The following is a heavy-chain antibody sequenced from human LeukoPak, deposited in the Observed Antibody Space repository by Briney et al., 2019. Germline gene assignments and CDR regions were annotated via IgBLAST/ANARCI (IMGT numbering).Heavy chain of an antibody. D-gene: IGHD6-19*01. CDR3: ARDSASSGLEY. J-gene: IGHJ4*02. CDR2: ISSSSSTI. V-gene: IGHV3-48*04. CDR1: GFTFSSYS. Sequence: GGSLRLSCAASGFTFSSYSMNWVRQAPGKGLEWVSYISSSSSTIYYADSVKGRFTISRDNAKNSLYLQMNSLRAEDTAVYYCARDSASSGLEYWGQGTLVTVSS.